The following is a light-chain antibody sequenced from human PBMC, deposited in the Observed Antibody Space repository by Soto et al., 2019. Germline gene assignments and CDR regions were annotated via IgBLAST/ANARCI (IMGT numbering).Light chain of an antibody. V-gene: IGLV2-14*01. CDR1: SSDVGGYNY. J-gene: IGLJ1*01. Sequence: QSALTQPASVSGSPGQSITISCTGTSSDVGGYNYVSWYQQHPGKAPKLMIYDVSNRPSGVSNRFSGSKSGNTASLTISGLQAEDEADYYCSSYTRSSTLIFGTGTKGTVL. CDR3: SSYTRSSTLI. CDR2: DVS.